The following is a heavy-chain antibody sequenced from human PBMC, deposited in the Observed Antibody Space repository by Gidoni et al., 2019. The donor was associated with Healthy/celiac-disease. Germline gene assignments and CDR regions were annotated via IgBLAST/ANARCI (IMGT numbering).Heavy chain of an antibody. CDR2: INHSGST. D-gene: IGHD3-10*01. CDR3: ARDQPSMVRGVIITTGNFDY. CDR1: GGSFSGYY. Sequence: QVQLQQWGAGLLKPSETLSLTCAVYGGSFSGYYWSWIRQPPGKGLEWIGEINHSGSTNYNPSLKSRVTISVDTSKNQFSLKLSSVTAADTAVYYCARDQPSMVRGVIITTGNFDYWGQGTLVTVSS. J-gene: IGHJ4*02. V-gene: IGHV4-34*01.